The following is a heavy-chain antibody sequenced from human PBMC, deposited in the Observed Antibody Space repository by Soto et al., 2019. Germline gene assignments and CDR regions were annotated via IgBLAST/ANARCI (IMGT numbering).Heavy chain of an antibody. D-gene: IGHD2-21*01. CDR3: STGIKGRLDA. J-gene: IGHJ5*02. CDR2: ISYDGSNK. V-gene: IGHV3-30*03. Sequence: GGSLRLSCATSGFVSNDYDIHWVRQAPGKGLAWLASISYDGSNKYYADSVKGRFTISRDNSKNTLSLQINSLGAEDTAVYYCSTGIKGRLDAWGQGTLVTVSS. CDR1: GFVSNDYD.